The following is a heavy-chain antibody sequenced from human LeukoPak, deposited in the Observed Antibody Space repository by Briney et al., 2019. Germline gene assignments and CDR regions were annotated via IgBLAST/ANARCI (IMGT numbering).Heavy chain of an antibody. Sequence: SETLSLTCPVSGGSISSSNFFWGWIRQPPGKGLEWIGSIYHSGSAYSNPSLKSRVAISVDTSKNQSSLKLSSVTAADTAVYYCARQGRDLVATIGGFDIWGQGTLVTVSS. J-gene: IGHJ3*02. V-gene: IGHV4-39*01. CDR2: IYHSGSA. D-gene: IGHD5-12*01. CDR1: GGSISSSNFF. CDR3: ARQGRDLVATIGGFDI.